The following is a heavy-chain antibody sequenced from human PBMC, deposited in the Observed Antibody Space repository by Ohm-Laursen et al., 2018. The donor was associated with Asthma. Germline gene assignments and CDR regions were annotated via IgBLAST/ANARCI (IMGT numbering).Heavy chain of an antibody. D-gene: IGHD2/OR15-2a*01. J-gene: IGHJ4*02. CDR1: GGTFSSYA. V-gene: IGHV1-69*01. CDR3: ARQTLKNSSNPYYFGS. Sequence: GSSVKVSCKASGGTFSSYAITWVRQAPGQGLEWMGGIIPFSGPTHYAQDFQGRVTITADGSTRTAYMELSSLTSEDTAVYYCARQTLKNSSNPYYFGSWGQGTLVTVSS. CDR2: IIPFSGPT.